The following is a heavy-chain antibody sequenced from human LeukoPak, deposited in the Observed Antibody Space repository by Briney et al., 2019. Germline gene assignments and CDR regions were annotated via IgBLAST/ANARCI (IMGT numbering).Heavy chain of an antibody. CDR3: AADYYDSSGYSFDY. J-gene: IGHJ4*02. D-gene: IGHD3-22*01. CDR1: GFTFSSYS. Sequence: GGSLRLSCAASGFTFSSYSMNWVRQAPGKGLEWVSSISSSSYIYYADSVKGRFTISRDNAKNSPYLQMNSLRAEDTAVYYCAADYYDSSGYSFDYWGQGTLVTVSS. V-gene: IGHV3-21*01. CDR2: ISSSSYI.